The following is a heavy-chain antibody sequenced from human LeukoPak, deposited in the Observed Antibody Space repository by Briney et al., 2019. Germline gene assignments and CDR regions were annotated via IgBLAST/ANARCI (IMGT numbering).Heavy chain of an antibody. CDR3: ARDLALRFLEGMDV. V-gene: IGHV1-18*01. D-gene: IGHD3-3*01. J-gene: IGHJ6*03. Sequence: ASVKVSCKASGYTFTSYGISWVRQAPGQGLEWMGWISAYNGNTNYAQKLQGRVTMTTDTSTSTAYMELRSLRSDDTAVYYCARDLALRFLEGMDVWGKGTTVTVSS. CDR1: GYTFTSYG. CDR2: ISAYNGNT.